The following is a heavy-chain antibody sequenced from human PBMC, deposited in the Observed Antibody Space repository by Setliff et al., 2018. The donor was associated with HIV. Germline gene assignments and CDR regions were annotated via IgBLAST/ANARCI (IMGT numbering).Heavy chain of an antibody. CDR1: GGPSNSNT. J-gene: IGHJ6*03. CDR3: ARTWYSGALYYYYYYMDV. D-gene: IGHD1-26*01. V-gene: IGHV1-69*13. Sequence: VKVSCKASGGPSNSNTMNWVRHVPGQGLEWVGGTTPMFGTANYAQKFQGRVTITADESTSTAYMELSSLRSEDTAVYYCARTWYSGALYYYYYYMDVWGKGTTVTVSS. CDR2: TTPMFGTA.